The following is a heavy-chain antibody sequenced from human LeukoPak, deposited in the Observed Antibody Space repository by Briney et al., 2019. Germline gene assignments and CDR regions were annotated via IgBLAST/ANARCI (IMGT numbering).Heavy chain of an antibody. V-gene: IGHV4-59*01. D-gene: IGHD6-13*01. CDR2: IYYSGST. CDR3: ARESPEGIAAAGAFDI. J-gene: IGHJ3*02. CDR1: GVSISSYY. Sequence: SETLSLTCTVSGVSISSYYWSWIRQPPGKGLEWIGYIYYSGSTNYNPSLKSRVTISVDTSKNQFSLKLSSVTAADTAVYYCARESPEGIAAAGAFDIWGQGTMVTVSS.